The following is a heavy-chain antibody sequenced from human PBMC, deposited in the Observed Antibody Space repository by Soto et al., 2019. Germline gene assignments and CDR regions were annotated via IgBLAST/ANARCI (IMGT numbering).Heavy chain of an antibody. V-gene: IGHV4-59*08. Sequence: PSETMSLTGTGAGGSSSTYYSTCIRQPPGKGLEWIGYIYYSGTTNYNPSLKSRVTISVDTSKNQFSLKLSSVTAADTAVYYCPRVVGRSSVWSGVDYWGQGTLVTVSS. CDR1: GGSSSTYY. J-gene: IGHJ4*02. CDR2: IYYSGTT. CDR3: PRVVGRSSVWSGVDY. D-gene: IGHD6-19*01.